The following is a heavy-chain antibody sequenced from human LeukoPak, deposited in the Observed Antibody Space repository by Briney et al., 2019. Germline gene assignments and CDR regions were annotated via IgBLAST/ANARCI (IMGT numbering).Heavy chain of an antibody. CDR1: GFTFSSYS. Sequence: GGSLRLSCAASGFTFSSYSMNWVRQAPGKGLEWVSSISSSSSYIYYADSVKGRFTIFRDNAKNSLYLQMNSLRAEDTAVYYCARDYYDSSGYLGASDGMDVWGQGTTVTVSS. V-gene: IGHV3-21*01. CDR2: ISSSSSYI. D-gene: IGHD3-22*01. J-gene: IGHJ6*02. CDR3: ARDYYDSSGYLGASDGMDV.